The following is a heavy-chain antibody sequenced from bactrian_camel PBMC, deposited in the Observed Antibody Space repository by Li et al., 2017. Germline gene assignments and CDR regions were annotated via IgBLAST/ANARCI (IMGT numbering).Heavy chain of an antibody. CDR2: IMIVGATT. V-gene: IGHV3S54*01. J-gene: IGHJ4*01. Sequence: QVQLVESGGGSVQAGGSLRLSCEVSGITEGTNCIGWFRQAPGKEREGVAAIMIVGATTYYADSVKGRFTISRDNAENKVYLQMNSLKSEDTALYYCATQDSGLWYLRWDYWGQGTQVTVS. CDR3: ATQDSGLWYLRWDY. D-gene: IGHD2*01. CDR1: GITEGTNC.